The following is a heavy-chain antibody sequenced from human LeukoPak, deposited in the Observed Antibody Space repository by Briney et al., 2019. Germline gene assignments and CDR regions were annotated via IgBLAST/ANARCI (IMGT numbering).Heavy chain of an antibody. Sequence: PSETLSLTCPVSGGSTSSGDYDWSWIRQPPGKGLEWIGYISYSGRTYYNPCLKSRVNISVDKSKNQVALKLSSVTAADTGVYYCARGADYFDYWGQGILVTVSS. CDR3: ARGADYFDY. D-gene: IGHD6-25*01. V-gene: IGHV4-30-4*01. CDR2: ISYSGRT. CDR1: GGSTSSGDYD. J-gene: IGHJ4*02.